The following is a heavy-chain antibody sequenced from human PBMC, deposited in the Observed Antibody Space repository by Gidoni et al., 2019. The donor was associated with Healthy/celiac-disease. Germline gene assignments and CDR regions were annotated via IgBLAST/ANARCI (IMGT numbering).Heavy chain of an antibody. CDR3: AKGFLSVFDY. J-gene: IGHJ4*02. V-gene: IGHV3-23*01. CDR2: ISGSGGIT. Sequence: EVQLLASGGGLVQPVSLMTLSCSDSGFTFSSYAMSWLRQAAGKGLVWVSAISGSGGITSYAASVKGRFTISSDHSKNTLYLQMNSLRAEDTAVYYCAKGFLSVFDYWGQGTLVTVSS. CDR1: GFTFSSYA. D-gene: IGHD3-3*01.